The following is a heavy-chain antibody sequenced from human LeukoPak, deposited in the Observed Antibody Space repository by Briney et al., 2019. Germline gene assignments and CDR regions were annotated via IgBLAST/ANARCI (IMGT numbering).Heavy chain of an antibody. D-gene: IGHD4-17*01. CDR3: AKDDYGATSPDHFYHYYGMDV. Sequence: GGSLRLSCAASGFTFNTYSMHWVRQAPGKGLQCVAVISYDGSNKYYADSVKGRFTISRDNSKNTLYLQMNSLRADDTAVYYCAKDDYGATSPDHFYHYYGMDVWGQGTTVTVS. V-gene: IGHV3-30*18. CDR1: GFTFNTYS. J-gene: IGHJ6*02. CDR2: ISYDGSNK.